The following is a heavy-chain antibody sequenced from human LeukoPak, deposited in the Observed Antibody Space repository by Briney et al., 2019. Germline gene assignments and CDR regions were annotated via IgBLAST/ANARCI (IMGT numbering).Heavy chain of an antibody. J-gene: IGHJ2*01. V-gene: IGHV3-23*01. CDR3: AKDQAVGAEFWFFDL. Sequence: GGSLRLSCAASGFTFSNYGMSWVRQAPGKGLEWVSGISNNGGSTYYADSVKVRFTISRDNSKNTLYLQMKSLRAEDTAIYYCAKDQAVGAEFWFFDLWGRGTLITISS. CDR2: ISNNGGST. D-gene: IGHD1-26*01. CDR1: GFTFSNYG.